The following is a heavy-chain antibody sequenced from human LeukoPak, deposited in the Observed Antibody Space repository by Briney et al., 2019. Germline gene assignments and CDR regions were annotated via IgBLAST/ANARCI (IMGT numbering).Heavy chain of an antibody. V-gene: IGHV7-4-1*02. D-gene: IGHD5-12*01. CDR2: INTNTGNP. Sequence: ASVKVSCKASGYTFTSYAMNWVRQAPGQGLEWMGWINTNTGNPTYAQGLTGRFVFSLDTSVSTAYLQISSLKAEDTAVYYCARDAATAKDIVNFDYWGQGTLVTVSS. J-gene: IGHJ4*02. CDR3: ARDAATAKDIVNFDY. CDR1: GYTFTSYA.